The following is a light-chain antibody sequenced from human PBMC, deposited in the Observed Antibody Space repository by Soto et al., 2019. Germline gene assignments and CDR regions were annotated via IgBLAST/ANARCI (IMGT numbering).Light chain of an antibody. CDR1: QSVNSN. V-gene: IGKV3-15*01. CDR2: GAS. J-gene: IGKJ5*01. Sequence: ERLMTQSPGTLSVSPGERATLSCRASQSVNSNLDWYQQRPGQAPRLLIYGASTRATGIPARFSGSGSGTNFSPTISSLQSDAFAVYYSQQYNNWPPEITFGQGTRLEIK. CDR3: QQYNNWPPEIT.